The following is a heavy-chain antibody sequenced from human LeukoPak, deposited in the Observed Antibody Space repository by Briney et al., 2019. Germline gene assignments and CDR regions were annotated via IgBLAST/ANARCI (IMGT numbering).Heavy chain of an antibody. CDR1: GYSFTSYW. V-gene: IGHV5-10-1*01. Sequence: GESLRISCKGSGYSFTSYWISWVRQTPGKGLEWMGRIDPSDSYTNYSPSFQGHVTISADKSISTAYLQWSSLKASDTAMYYCARTYCSSTCCYHGAFDIWGQGTMVTVSS. J-gene: IGHJ3*02. D-gene: IGHD2-2*01. CDR3: ARTYCSSTCCYHGAFDI. CDR2: IDPSDSYT.